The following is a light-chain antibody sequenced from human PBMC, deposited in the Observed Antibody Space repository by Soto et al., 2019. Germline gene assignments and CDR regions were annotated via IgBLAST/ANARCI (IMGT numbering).Light chain of an antibody. CDR2: DAS. Sequence: EIVLTQSPGTLSLFPGERATLSCRASHLISSNYIAWYQQKPGLAPTLLIRDASVRAAGIPDRFSGSGSGTDFTLTISRLEPEDFAVFYCHQYGSSPYTFGQGTRLEIK. V-gene: IGKV3-20*01. CDR1: HLISSNY. CDR3: HQYGSSPYT. J-gene: IGKJ2*01.